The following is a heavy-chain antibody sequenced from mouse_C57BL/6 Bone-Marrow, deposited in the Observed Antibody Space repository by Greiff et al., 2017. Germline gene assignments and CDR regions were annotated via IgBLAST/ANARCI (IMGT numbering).Heavy chain of an antibody. D-gene: IGHD1-1*01. CDR2: IDPENGDT. J-gene: IGHJ3*01. CDR1: GFNIKDDY. V-gene: IGHV14-4*01. CDR3: TTPLTTTV. Sequence: EVQLQQSGAELVRPGASVKLSCTASGFNIKDDYMHWVKQRPEQGLEWIGWIDPENGDTEYASKFQGKATITADTSSNTAYLQLSSLTSEDTAVYCCTTPLTTTVWGQGTLVTVSA.